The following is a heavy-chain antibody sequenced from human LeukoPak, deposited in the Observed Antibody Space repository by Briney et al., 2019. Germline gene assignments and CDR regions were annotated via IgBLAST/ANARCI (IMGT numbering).Heavy chain of an antibody. CDR2: ITPIFGTA. CDR1: GGTFSSYA. CDR3: ARRVVAATHGVNWFDP. D-gene: IGHD2-15*01. J-gene: IGHJ5*02. Sequence: SVKVSCKASGGTFSSYAISWVRQAPGQGLEWMGGITPIFGTANYAQKFQGRVTITADESTSTAYMELSSLRSEDTAVYYCARRVVAATHGVNWFDPWGQGTLVTVSS. V-gene: IGHV1-69*13.